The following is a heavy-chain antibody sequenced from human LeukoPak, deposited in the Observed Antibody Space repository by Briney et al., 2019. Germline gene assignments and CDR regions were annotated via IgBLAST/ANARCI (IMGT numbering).Heavy chain of an antibody. D-gene: IGHD3-22*01. CDR3: AKDHHYDSSDYGRYYYYGMDV. CDR2: VSGSGGSS. J-gene: IGHJ6*02. Sequence: GGSLRLSCAASGFSFSTYGMSWVRQAPGKGLEWVSSVSGSGGSSYYGDSVKGRFTISRDNSKNTLYLQMNSLRVEDTAECYCAKDHHYDSSDYGRYYYYGMDVWGQGTTVTVSS. V-gene: IGHV3-23*01. CDR1: GFSFSTYG.